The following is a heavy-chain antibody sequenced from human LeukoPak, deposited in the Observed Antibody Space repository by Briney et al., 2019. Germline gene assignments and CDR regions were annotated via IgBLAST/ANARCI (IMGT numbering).Heavy chain of an antibody. CDR2: ISAYNGNT. CDR3: ARNRLLWFGELLGSFDY. V-gene: IGHV1-18*01. CDR1: GYTFTSYG. J-gene: IGHJ4*02. Sequence: ASVKVSCKASGYTFTSYGISWVRQAPGQGLEWMGWISAYNGNTNYAQKLQGRVTMTTDTSTSTAYMELRSLRSDDTAVYYCARNRLLWFGELLGSFDYWGQGALVTVSS. D-gene: IGHD3-10*01.